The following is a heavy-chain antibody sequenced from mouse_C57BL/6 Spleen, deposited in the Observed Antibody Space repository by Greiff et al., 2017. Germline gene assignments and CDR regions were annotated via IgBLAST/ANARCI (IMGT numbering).Heavy chain of an antibody. Sequence: VQLQQPGAELVKPGASVKLSCKASGYTFTSYWMRWVKQRPGQGLEWIGMIHPNSGSTNYNEKFKSKATLTVDKSSSTADMQLSSLTSEDSAVYYCARYSSLRAMDYWGQGTSVTVSS. V-gene: IGHV1-64*01. CDR2: IHPNSGST. CDR1: GYTFTSYW. CDR3: ARYSSLRAMDY. J-gene: IGHJ4*01. D-gene: IGHD1-1*01.